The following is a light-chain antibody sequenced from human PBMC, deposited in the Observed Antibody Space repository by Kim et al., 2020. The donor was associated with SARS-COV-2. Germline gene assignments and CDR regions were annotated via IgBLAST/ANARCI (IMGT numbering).Light chain of an antibody. Sequence: QAVVTQEPSLTVSPGGTVTLTCASSTGAVTNAYWPNWFQQKPGQPPRALIYDTNSRHSWTPARFSASLLGGQAALTLSGAQPEDEAEYYCLVFYRGSWVFGGGTQLTVL. J-gene: IGLJ3*02. CDR1: TGAVTNAYW. V-gene: IGLV7-43*01. CDR2: DTN. CDR3: LVFYRGSWV.